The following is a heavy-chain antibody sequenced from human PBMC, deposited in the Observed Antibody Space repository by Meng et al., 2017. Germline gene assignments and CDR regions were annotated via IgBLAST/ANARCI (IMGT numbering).Heavy chain of an antibody. D-gene: IGHD3-16*02. J-gene: IGHJ4*02. CDR3: ASGLDDYVWGSYRYTANFDY. CDR2: ISYDGSNK. Sequence: GESLKISCAASGFTFRSYAMHWVRQAPGKGLEWVAVISYDGSNKYYADSVKGRFTISRDNSKNTLYLQMNSLRAEDTAVYYCASGLDDYVWGSYRYTANFDYWGQGTLVTVSS. V-gene: IGHV3-30*04. CDR1: GFTFRSYA.